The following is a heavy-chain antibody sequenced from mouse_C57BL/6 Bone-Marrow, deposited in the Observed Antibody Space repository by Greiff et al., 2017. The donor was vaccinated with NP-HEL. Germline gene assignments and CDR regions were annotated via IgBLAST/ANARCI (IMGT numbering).Heavy chain of an antibody. CDR2: IDPANGDT. D-gene: IGHD1-1*01. CDR1: GFNINSSY. Sequence: VQLQQSVAELVRPGASVKLSCKASGFNINSSYMHWVKQRPEQGLEWIGRIDPANGDTKYAPKFKGKATLTADTSSNTAYLQLSSLTSEDTAIYYGARGYGSSSPAFAYWGQGTPVTVSA. J-gene: IGHJ3*01. CDR3: ARGYGSSSPAFAY. V-gene: IGHV14-3*01.